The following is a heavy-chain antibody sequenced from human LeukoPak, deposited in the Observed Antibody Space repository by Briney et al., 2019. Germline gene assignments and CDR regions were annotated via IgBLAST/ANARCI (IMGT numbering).Heavy chain of an antibody. Sequence: ASVKVSCKVPGHIFTKYDVAWVRQATGQGLQYMGWMNPKSGNAGYAQKFQGRVTMTRDTSTYTAYMELRGLTSEDTAMYYCATIMGGGSPNKNTLEPWGQGTLVTVSS. V-gene: IGHV1-8*01. J-gene: IGHJ5*02. CDR1: GHIFTKYD. CDR3: ATIMGGGSPNKNTLEP. D-gene: IGHD2-15*01. CDR2: MNPKSGNA.